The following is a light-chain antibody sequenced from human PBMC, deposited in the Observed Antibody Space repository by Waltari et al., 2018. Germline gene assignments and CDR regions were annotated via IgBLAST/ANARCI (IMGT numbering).Light chain of an antibody. J-gene: IGKJ2*01. CDR2: WAS. CDR1: QTLLYTSNNKNY. V-gene: IGKV4-1*01. CDR3: QQYFSSPYT. Sequence: DIVMTQSPDSLAVSLGERATINCKSSQTLLYTSNNKNYLTWYQQKSGQPPKVPIFWASTRESGVAERFNGSGSGTDFTLTINSLQPEDVAVYFCQQYFSSPYTFGQGTKLEIK.